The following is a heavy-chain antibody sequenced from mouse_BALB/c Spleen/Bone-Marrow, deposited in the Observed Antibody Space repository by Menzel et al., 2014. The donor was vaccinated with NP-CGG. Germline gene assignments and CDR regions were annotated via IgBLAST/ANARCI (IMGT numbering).Heavy chain of an antibody. V-gene: IGHV7-3*02. CDR2: IRNKANGYTT. J-gene: IGHJ2*01. CDR1: GFTFTAYY. D-gene: IGHD1-1*01. Sequence: EVKLMESGGGLVQPGGSLRLSCATSGFTFTAYYMSWVRQPPGKALEWLGFIRNKANGYTTEYSASVKGRFTISRDNSQSILYLQMNPLRAEDSATYYCARDRGGLLHDYWGQGTTLTVSS. CDR3: ARDRGGLLHDY.